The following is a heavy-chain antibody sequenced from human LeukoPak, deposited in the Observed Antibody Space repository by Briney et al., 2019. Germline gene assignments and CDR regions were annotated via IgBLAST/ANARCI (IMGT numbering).Heavy chain of an antibody. J-gene: IGHJ4*02. Sequence: PSETLSLTCAVYGGSFSGYYWSWIRQPPGKGLEWIGVINHSGSTNYNPSLKSRVTISVDTSKDQFSLKLSSVTAADTAVYYCARARSLYDFWSGYYGNYFDYWGQGTLVTVSS. V-gene: IGHV4-34*01. D-gene: IGHD3-3*01. CDR2: INHSGST. CDR3: ARARSLYDFWSGYYGNYFDY. CDR1: GGSFSGYY.